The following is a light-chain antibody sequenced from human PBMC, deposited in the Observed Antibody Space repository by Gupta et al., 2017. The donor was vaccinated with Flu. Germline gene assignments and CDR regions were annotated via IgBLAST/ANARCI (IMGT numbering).Light chain of an antibody. V-gene: IGLV2-14*01. J-gene: IGLJ2*01. CDR1: NSDVGGYNF. Sequence: QSALTQPASVSGSPGQSITISCTGTNSDVGGYNFVSWYQQHPGKAPNLMIYEVTKRPAGVANRFSDSKSGNSASLTISERQDEDEADYYCCSYTSTNNQVFGGGTKLTVL. CDR2: EVT. CDR3: CSYTSTNNQV.